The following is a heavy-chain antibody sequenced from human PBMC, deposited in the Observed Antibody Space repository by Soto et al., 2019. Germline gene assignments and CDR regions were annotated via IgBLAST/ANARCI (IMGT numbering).Heavy chain of an antibody. Sequence: LRLSCAASGFTFSTYGMHWVRQAPGKGLEWVALISYDVNNKYYADSGKGRFTISRDNSKNTLFLQMNSLRTDDTAVYYCAKGVATTRSYYSYYGVDVWGQGTTVTVSS. CDR1: GFTFSTYG. J-gene: IGHJ6*02. CDR3: AKGVATTRSYYSYYGVDV. CDR2: ISYDVNNK. V-gene: IGHV3-30*18. D-gene: IGHD5-12*01.